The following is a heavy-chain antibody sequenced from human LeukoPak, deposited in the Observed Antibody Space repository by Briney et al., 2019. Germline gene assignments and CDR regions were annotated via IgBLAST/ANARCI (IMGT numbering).Heavy chain of an antibody. D-gene: IGHD3-22*01. V-gene: IGHV1-24*01. CDR3: ATDHLEDSSGYPPAY. CDR2: FDPEDGET. Sequence: ASVTVSCTVSGYTLTELSMHWVRQAPGKGLEWMGGFDPEDGETIYAQKFQGRVTMTEDTSTDTAYMELSSLRSEDTAVYYCATDHLEDSSGYPPAYWGQGTLVTVSS. J-gene: IGHJ4*02. CDR1: GYTLTELS.